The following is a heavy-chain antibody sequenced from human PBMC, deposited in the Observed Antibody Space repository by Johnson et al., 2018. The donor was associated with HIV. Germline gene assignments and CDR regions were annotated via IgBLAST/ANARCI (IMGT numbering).Heavy chain of an antibody. V-gene: IGHV3-13*01. CDR3: ARANDLSAFDI. CDR1: GFTFSSYD. D-gene: IGHD1-1*01. CDR2: IGTAGDK. Sequence: VQLVESGGGLVQPGGSLRLSCAASGFTFSSYDMHWVRQATGKGLEWVSAIGTAGDKYYQGSVKGRFTISRENAKNSLYLQMNSLRAGDTAVYYCARANDLSAFDIWGQGTMVTVSS. J-gene: IGHJ3*02.